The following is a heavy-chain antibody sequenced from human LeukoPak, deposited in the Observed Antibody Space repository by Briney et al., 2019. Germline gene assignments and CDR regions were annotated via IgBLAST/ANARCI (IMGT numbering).Heavy chain of an antibody. CDR1: GYSFTSYW. J-gene: IGHJ4*02. V-gene: IGHV5-51*01. Sequence: GESLKISCKGSGYSFTSYWIGWVRQLPGKGLECMGIIYPGDSETRYSPSFEGQITISADKTISTAYLQWNSLKASDTAMYYCARQSGSFDDWGQGTLVTVSS. D-gene: IGHD5-12*01. CDR3: ARQSGSFDD. CDR2: IYPGDSET.